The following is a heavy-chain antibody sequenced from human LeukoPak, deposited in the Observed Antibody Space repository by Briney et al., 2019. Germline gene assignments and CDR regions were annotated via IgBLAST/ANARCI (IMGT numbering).Heavy chain of an antibody. Sequence: ASVKVSCKASGYTFTGYDMHWVRQAPGQGLEWMGWINPNSGGTNYAQKFQGRVTMTRDTSISTAYMELSRLRSDDTAMYYCARDRGYYYDSSGYYALDYWGQGTLVTVSS. D-gene: IGHD3-22*01. CDR1: GYTFTGYD. J-gene: IGHJ4*02. CDR2: INPNSGGT. V-gene: IGHV1-2*02. CDR3: ARDRGYYYDSSGYYALDY.